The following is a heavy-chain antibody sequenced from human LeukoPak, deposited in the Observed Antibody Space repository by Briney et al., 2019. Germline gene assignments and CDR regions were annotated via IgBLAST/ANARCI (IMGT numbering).Heavy chain of an antibody. J-gene: IGHJ4*02. CDR3: ARGSGSGWPRPDLGY. V-gene: IGHV1-69*13. CDR2: IIPIFGTA. CDR1: GYTITGYY. D-gene: IGHD6-19*01. Sequence: SVKVSCKASGYTITGYYMHWVRQAPGQGLEWMGGIIPIFGTANYAQKFQGRVTITADESTRTAYMELSSLRSEDTAVYYCARGSGSGWPRPDLGYWGQGTLVTVSS.